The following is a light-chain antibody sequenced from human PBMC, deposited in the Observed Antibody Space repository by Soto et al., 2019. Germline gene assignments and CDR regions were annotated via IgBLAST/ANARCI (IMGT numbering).Light chain of an antibody. J-gene: IGKJ1*01. CDR3: QHYNSYSEA. CDR1: QSVSSN. Sequence: EIALTQSPATLSLSPWERATLSCRASQSVSSNLAWYQQKPGQAPRLLIYGASTGATGIPARFSGSGSGTEFTLTISSLQPDDFATYYCQHYNSYSEAFGQGTKVDIK. CDR2: GAS. V-gene: IGKV3-15*01.